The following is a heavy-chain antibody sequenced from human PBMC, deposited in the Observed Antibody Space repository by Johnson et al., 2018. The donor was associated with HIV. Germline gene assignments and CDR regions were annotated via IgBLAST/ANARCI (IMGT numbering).Heavy chain of an antibody. CDR1: GFTFSSYA. V-gene: IGHV3-23*04. CDR3: ATSLTGTRPFDI. J-gene: IGHJ3*02. Sequence: VQVVESGGGLVQPGGSLRLSCAASGFTFSSYAMSWVRQAPGKGLEWVSAIRGSGGSTYYADPVKGRFTISRDNSNNTLYLQMNSLRAEDTAVYYCATSLTGTRPFDIWGQGTMVTVSS. CDR2: IRGSGGST. D-gene: IGHD1-7*01.